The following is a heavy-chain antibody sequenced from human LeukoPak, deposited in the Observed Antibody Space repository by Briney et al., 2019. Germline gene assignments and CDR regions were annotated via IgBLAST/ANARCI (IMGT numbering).Heavy chain of an antibody. J-gene: IGHJ4*02. CDR2: IKRDGSEK. CDR3: ARDFSHGGWSYYFDY. V-gene: IGHV3-7*01. CDR1: GFTFSSYW. Sequence: GGSLRLSCAASGFTFSSYWMSWVRQAPGKGLEWVANIKRDGSEKYYVDSVKGRFTISRDNAKNSLYLQMNSLRAEDTAVYYCARDFSHGGWSYYFDYWGQGTLVTVSS. D-gene: IGHD6-19*01.